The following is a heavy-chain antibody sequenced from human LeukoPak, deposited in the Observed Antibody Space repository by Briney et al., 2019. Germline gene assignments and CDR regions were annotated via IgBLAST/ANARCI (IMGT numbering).Heavy chain of an antibody. CDR2: IYDIGST. J-gene: IGHJ6*03. D-gene: IGHD3-22*01. V-gene: IGHV4-59*11. CDR3: TRGSIAYYYMDV. CDR1: SGSISGHY. Sequence: SETLSLTCTVSSGSISGHYWTWIRQPPGKGLEWIGYIYDIGSTTYNPSLKSRVTISVDTSKKQFSLKLSSVTAADTAVYYCTRGSIAYYYMDVWGKGTTVTISS.